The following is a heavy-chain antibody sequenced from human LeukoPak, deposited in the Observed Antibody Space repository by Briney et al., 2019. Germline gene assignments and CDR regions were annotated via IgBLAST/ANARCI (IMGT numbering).Heavy chain of an antibody. Sequence: SETLSLTCTVSGGSISSSSYYWGWIRQPPGKGLEWIGGIYYSGSTYYNPSLKSRVTISVDTSKNQFSLKLSSVTAADTAVYYCARHGHTGGAFDYWGQGTLVTVSS. CDR1: GGSISSSSYY. D-gene: IGHD3-10*01. V-gene: IGHV4-39*01. CDR3: ARHGHTGGAFDY. J-gene: IGHJ4*02. CDR2: IYYSGST.